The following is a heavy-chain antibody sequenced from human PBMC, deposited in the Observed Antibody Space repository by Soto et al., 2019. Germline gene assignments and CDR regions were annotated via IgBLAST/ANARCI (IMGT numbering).Heavy chain of an antibody. D-gene: IGHD2-8*02. CDR1: GYTFTSYD. CDR2: MHPNSGNT. J-gene: IGHJ6*03. CDR3: ARAYWVEMDYYYYYMDV. Sequence: QVQLVQSGAEVKKPGASVKVSCKASGYTFTSYDINWVRQATGQGLEWMGWMHPNSGNTGYAQKFQGRVPMTRNTSISTAYMELSSLRSEDTAVYYCARAYWVEMDYYYYYMDVWGKGTTVTVSS. V-gene: IGHV1-8*01.